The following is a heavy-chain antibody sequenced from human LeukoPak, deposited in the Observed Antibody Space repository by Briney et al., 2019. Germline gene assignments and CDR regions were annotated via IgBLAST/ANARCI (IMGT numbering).Heavy chain of an antibody. V-gene: IGHV4-34*01. Sequence: KPSETLSLTCAVYGGSFSGYYWSWIRQPPGKGLEWIGEINHRGSTNYNPSLKSRVTISVDTSKNQFSLKLSSVTAADTAAYYCARTPKFSGYSGYDYSDYWGQGTLVTVSS. CDR1: GGSFSGYY. CDR3: ARTPKFSGYSGYDYSDY. D-gene: IGHD5-12*01. CDR2: INHRGST. J-gene: IGHJ4*02.